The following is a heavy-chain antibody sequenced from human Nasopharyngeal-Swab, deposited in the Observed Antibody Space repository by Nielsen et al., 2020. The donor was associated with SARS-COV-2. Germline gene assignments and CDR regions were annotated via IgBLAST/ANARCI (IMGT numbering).Heavy chain of an antibody. Sequence: LRLSCTVSGGSISSGSYYWSWIRQPAGKGLEWIGRIYTSGSTNYNPSLKSRVTISVDTSKNQFSLKLSSVTAADTAVYYCARAGRYSYGDYLDYWGQGTLVTVSS. CDR1: GGSISSGSYY. CDR3: ARAGRYSYGDYLDY. J-gene: IGHJ4*02. V-gene: IGHV4-61*02. D-gene: IGHD5-18*01. CDR2: IYTSGST.